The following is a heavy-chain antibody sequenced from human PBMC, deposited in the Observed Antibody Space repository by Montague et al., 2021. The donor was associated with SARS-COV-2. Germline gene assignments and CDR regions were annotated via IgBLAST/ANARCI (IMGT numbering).Heavy chain of an antibody. CDR1: GDSISSSSYN. V-gene: IGHV4-39*01. CDR2: FHYSGRP. D-gene: IGHD1-1*01. J-gene: IGHJ4*02. CDR3: TRHVHMTWPEPSPGFDY. Sequence: SETLSLTCTVSGDSISSSSYNWGWIRQPPGKGLEWIGSFHYSGRPYYNPSLKSRATTYEDTSKNQLSLKLSAVTAADTAVYYCTRHVHMTWPEPSPGFDYWGQGTLVTVSS.